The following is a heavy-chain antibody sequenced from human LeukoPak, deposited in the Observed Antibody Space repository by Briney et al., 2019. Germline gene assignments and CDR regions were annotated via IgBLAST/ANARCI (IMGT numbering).Heavy chain of an antibody. Sequence: GGSLRLSCVDSGFTFTNAWMSWVRQAPGKGLEWIGRIKSKTDGETTNYAEPVSGRFTISRDDSKSAVYLQMNSLKIEDTAVYYCTTDLGTYYHGSQRLIPIDYWGQGTLVTVSS. D-gene: IGHD3-10*01. CDR3: TTDLGTYYHGSQRLIPIDY. V-gene: IGHV3-15*01. J-gene: IGHJ4*02. CDR2: IKSKTDGETT. CDR1: GFTFTNAW.